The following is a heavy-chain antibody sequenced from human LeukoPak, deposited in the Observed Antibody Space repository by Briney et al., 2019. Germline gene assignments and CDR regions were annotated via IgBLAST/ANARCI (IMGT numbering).Heavy chain of an antibody. D-gene: IGHD1-26*01. Sequence: GASVKVSCKASGYTFTGYYMHWVRQAPGQGLEWMGWINPNSGNTGYAQKFQGRVTMTRNTSISTAYMELSSLRSEDTAVYYCARVGSLGAIDPDHWGQGTLVTVSS. CDR3: ARVGSLGAIDPDH. J-gene: IGHJ4*02. V-gene: IGHV1-8*02. CDR2: INPNSGNT. CDR1: GYTFTGYY.